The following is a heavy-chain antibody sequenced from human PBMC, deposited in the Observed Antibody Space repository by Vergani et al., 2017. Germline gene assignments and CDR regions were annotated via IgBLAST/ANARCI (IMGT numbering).Heavy chain of an antibody. CDR1: GYSISSGYY. CDR3: ARVRRDDSSGYYYYYGMDV. CDR2: IYHSGST. D-gene: IGHD3-22*01. J-gene: IGHJ6*02. V-gene: IGHV4-38-2*01. Sequence: QVQLQESCPGLVKPSETLSLTCAVSGYSISSGYYWGWIRHPPGKGLEWIGSIYHSGSTDYNPTLKSRVTISGDPSKNQFSLKMSSVTAADTAVYYCARVRRDDSSGYYYYYGMDVWGQGTTVTVSS.